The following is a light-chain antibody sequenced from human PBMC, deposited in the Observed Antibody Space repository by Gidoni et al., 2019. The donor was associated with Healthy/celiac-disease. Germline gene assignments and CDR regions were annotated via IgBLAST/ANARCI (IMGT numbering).Light chain of an antibody. J-gene: IGKJ2*01. V-gene: IGKV3-20*01. Sequence: EIVLTQSPGTLSLSPGERATLSCRASQSVSSSYLAWYQQKPGQAPRPLIYGASSRATGIPDRFSGSGSGTDFTLTISRLEPEDFAVYYCQQYGSSPTFXQXTKLEIK. CDR2: GAS. CDR3: QQYGSSPT. CDR1: QSVSSSY.